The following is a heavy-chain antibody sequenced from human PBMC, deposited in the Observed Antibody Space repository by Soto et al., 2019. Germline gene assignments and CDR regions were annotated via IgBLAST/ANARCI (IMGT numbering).Heavy chain of an antibody. CDR3: ARDLSDSSSWYDDYYYYYGMDV. V-gene: IGHV3-30-3*01. CDR2: ISYDGSNK. J-gene: IGHJ6*02. D-gene: IGHD6-13*01. CDR1: GFTFSSYA. Sequence: GGSLRLSCAASGFTFSSYALHWVRQAPGKGLGWVALISYDGSNKYYADSVKGRFTLSRDNSKNTLYLQMNSLRPDDTAVYYCARDLSDSSSWYDDYYYYYGMDVWGQGTTVTVSS.